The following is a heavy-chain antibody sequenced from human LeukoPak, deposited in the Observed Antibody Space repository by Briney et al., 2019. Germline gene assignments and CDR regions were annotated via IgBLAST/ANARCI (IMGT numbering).Heavy chain of an antibody. CDR3: AKGWQQLEN. Sequence: PGGSLRLSCAASGLTFSTYVMSWVRQAPGKGLEWVSAISGSGDNTHYADSVKGRFTVSRDNSKNTLNLQMNSLRAEDMAVYYSAKGWQQLENWGQGTLVTVSS. V-gene: IGHV3-23*01. J-gene: IGHJ4*02. CDR2: ISGSGDNT. CDR1: GLTFSTYV. D-gene: IGHD6-13*01.